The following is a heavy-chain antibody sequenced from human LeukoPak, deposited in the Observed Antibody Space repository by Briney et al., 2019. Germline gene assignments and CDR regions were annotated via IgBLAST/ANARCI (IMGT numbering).Heavy chain of an antibody. CDR2: MNPNSGNT. CDR3: ARVINYYDSSGYYPIDY. CDR1: GYTFTSYD. J-gene: IGHJ4*02. D-gene: IGHD3-22*01. Sequence: ASVKVSCKASGYTFTSYDINWVRQATGQGLEWMGWMNPNSGNTGYAQKLQGRVTMTRNTSISTAYMELSSLRSEDTAVYYCARVINYYDSSGYYPIDYWGQGTLVTVSS. V-gene: IGHV1-8*01.